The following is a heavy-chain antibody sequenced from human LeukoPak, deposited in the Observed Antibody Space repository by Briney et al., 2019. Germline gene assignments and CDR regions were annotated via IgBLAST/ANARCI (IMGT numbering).Heavy chain of an antibody. CDR3: AREGGPYRPLDY. V-gene: IGHV4-34*01. J-gene: IGHJ4*02. Sequence: GSLRLSCAASGFTLSSFWMSWVRQAPGKGLEWIGEINHSGSTNYNPSLKSRVTISVDTSKNQFSLKLSSVTAADTAVYYCAREGGPYRPLDYSGQGTLVTVSS. CDR2: INHSGST. CDR1: GFTLSSFW.